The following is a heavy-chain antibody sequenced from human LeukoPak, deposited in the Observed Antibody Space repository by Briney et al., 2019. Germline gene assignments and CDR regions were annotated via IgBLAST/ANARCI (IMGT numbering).Heavy chain of an antibody. CDR1: GFTFDDYA. CDR2: ISWNSGSI. V-gene: IGHV3-9*01. CDR3: AKDGSSYYYYGMDV. Sequence: GRSLRLSCTASGFTFDDYAMHWVRQAPGKGLEWVSGISWNSGSIGYADSVKGRFTISRDNAKNSLYLQMNSLRAEDTALYHCAKDGSSYYYYGMDVWGQGTTVTVSS. J-gene: IGHJ6*02.